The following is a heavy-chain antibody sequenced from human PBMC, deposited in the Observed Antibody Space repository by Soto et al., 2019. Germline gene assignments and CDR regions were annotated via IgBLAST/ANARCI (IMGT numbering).Heavy chain of an antibody. CDR1: GGTFRTSA. Sequence: QVQLVQSGAEVKKPGSSVKVSCKTSGGTFRTSAISWVRQAPGQGLEWMGGILHVFPTPDYAQKFQGRVTITADESTSTAYRELSSLRSKDTAVYYCARDEVRAQVGGHYACGTDVRGQGSRVCVSS. CDR2: ILHVFPTP. CDR3: ARDEVRAQVGGHYACGTDV. D-gene: IGHD2-15*01. V-gene: IGHV1-69*12. J-gene: IGHJ6*01.